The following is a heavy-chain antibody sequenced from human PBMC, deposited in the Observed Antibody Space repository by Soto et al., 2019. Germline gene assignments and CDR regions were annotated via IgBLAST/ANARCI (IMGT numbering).Heavy chain of an antibody. J-gene: IGHJ4*02. Sequence: GGSLRLSCAASGLSFSNYAMHWVRQAPGKGLEWVTMISHNVSIQFYADSVKGRFTISRDNSKDTLYLQMNSLTPEDTAVYYCVGGSILHWGQGTPVTVS. CDR3: VGGSILH. CDR2: ISHNVSIQ. V-gene: IGHV3-30*04. CDR1: GLSFSNYA.